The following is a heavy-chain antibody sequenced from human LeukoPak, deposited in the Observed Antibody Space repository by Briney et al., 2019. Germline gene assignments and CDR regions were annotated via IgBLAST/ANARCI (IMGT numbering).Heavy chain of an antibody. CDR3: AKTNAEFTYYYDSSGYYFDY. CDR1: GFTFSSYA. D-gene: IGHD3-22*01. V-gene: IGHV3-23*01. Sequence: GGSLRLSCAASGFTFSSYAMSWVRQAPGKGLEWVSAISGSGGSTYYADSVKGRFTISRDNSKNTLYLQMNSLRAEDTAVYYCAKTNAEFTYYYDSSGYYFDYWGQGTLVTVSS. J-gene: IGHJ4*02. CDR2: ISGSGGST.